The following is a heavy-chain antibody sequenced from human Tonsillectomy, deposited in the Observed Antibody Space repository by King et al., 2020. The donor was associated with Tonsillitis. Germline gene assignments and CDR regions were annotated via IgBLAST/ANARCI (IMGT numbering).Heavy chain of an antibody. CDR3: AKGFSGVYCAFDF. V-gene: IGHV3-23*04. J-gene: IGHJ3*01. D-gene: IGHD6-13*01. CDR1: GFTFSSFA. Sequence: VQLVESGGGLVQPGGSLRLSCAASGFTFSSFAMNWVRQAPGKGLEWVSAISGSGDSTYFADSVKGRFTISSDDSKNTLYLVMNSLRAEDTAVYYCAKGFSGVYCAFDFWGQGTMVTVSS. CDR2: ISGSGDST.